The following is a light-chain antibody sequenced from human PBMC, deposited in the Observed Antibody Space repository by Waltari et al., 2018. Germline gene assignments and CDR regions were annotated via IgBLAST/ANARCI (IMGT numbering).Light chain of an antibody. V-gene: IGLV2-8*01. CDR2: EVD. Sequence: QSALTQPPSASGSPGQSVTISCPGTSSDVGGHNRVSWYQQYPGTAPKLIIYEVDKRPSGVPDRFSGSRSGNTASLTVSGLQADDESVYYCSSYRGDYNWVFGGGTKLTVL. CDR1: SSDVGGHNR. CDR3: SSYRGDYNWV. J-gene: IGLJ2*01.